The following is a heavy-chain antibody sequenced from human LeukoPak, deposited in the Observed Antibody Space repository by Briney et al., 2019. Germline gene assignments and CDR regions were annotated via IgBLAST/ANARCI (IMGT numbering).Heavy chain of an antibody. Sequence: GGSLRLSCAASGFTFSSYSMNWVRQAPGKGLEWVSSISSSSSYIYYADSVKGRFTISRDNAKSSLYLQMNSLRAEDTAVYYCARARQSYYYMDVWGKGTSVTVSS. J-gene: IGHJ6*03. CDR1: GFTFSSYS. CDR2: ISSSSSYI. CDR3: ARARQSYYYMDV. V-gene: IGHV3-21*01.